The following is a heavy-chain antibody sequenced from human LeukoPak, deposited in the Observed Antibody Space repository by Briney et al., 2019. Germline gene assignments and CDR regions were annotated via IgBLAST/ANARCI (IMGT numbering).Heavy chain of an antibody. Sequence: ASVKVSCKASGGTFSSYAISWVRQAPGQGLEWMGGIIPIFGTANYAQKFQGRVTITTDESTSTAYMELSGLRSEDTAAYYCARGLDERYYYDSSGYGDAFDIWGQGTMVTVSS. V-gene: IGHV1-69*05. CDR3: ARGLDERYYYDSSGYGDAFDI. J-gene: IGHJ3*02. CDR1: GGTFSSYA. CDR2: IIPIFGTA. D-gene: IGHD3-22*01.